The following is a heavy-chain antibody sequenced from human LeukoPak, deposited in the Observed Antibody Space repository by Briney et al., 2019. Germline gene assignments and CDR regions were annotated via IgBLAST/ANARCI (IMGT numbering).Heavy chain of an antibody. CDR1: GGSFSGYY. CDR3: ARSPLSSGWYHFGFDY. CDR2: INHSGST. J-gene: IGHJ4*02. Sequence: SETLSLTCAVYGGSFSGYYWSWIRQPPGKGLEWIGEINHSGSTNYNPSLKSRVTISVDTSKNQFSLKLSSVTAADTAVYYCARSPLSSGWYHFGFDYWGQGTLVTVSS. V-gene: IGHV4-34*01. D-gene: IGHD6-19*01.